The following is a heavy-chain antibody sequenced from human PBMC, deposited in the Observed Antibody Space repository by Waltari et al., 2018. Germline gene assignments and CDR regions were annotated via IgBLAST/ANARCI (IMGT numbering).Heavy chain of an antibody. CDR3: ASTLGGHSHYYDSSGFDGFDI. CDR1: GYTLTYRY. CDR2: ITPFNGNT. J-gene: IGHJ3*02. V-gene: IGHV1-45*02. D-gene: IGHD3-22*01. Sequence: AEVKKTGSSVKVSCKASGYTLTYRYLHWVRQAPGQALEWMGWITPFNGNTNYAQKFQDRVTITRDRSMSTAYMELSSLRSEDRAMYYCASTLGGHSHYYDSSGFDGFDIWGQGTMVTVSS.